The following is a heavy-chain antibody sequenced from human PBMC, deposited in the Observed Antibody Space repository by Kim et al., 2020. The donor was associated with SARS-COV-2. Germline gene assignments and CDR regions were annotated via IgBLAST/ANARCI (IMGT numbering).Heavy chain of an antibody. J-gene: IGHJ4*02. V-gene: IGHV5-51*01. Sequence: GESLKISCTASGYGFTNYWIGWVRQMPGRGLEWMGIIYPGDSDTKYSPSFQGQVTISADESLSTGYLQWRSLKASDTATYYCARAPSGTLTPYYFDFWGQ. CDR2: IYPGDSDT. CDR1: GYGFTNYW. D-gene: IGHD1-26*01. CDR3: ARAPSGTLTPYYFDF.